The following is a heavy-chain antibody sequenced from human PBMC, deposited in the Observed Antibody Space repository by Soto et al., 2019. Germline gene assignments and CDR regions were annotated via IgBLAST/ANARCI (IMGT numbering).Heavy chain of an antibody. CDR1: GFTFSSYG. J-gene: IGHJ4*02. CDR3: ARDSLPAEQQLVLVY. V-gene: IGHV3-33*01. CDR2: IWYDGSNK. Sequence: GGSLRLSCAASGFTFSSYGMHWVRQAPGKGLEWVAVIWYDGSNKYYADSVKGRFTISRDNSKNTLYLQMNSLRAEDTAVYYCARDSLPAEQQLVLVYWGQGTLVTVSS. D-gene: IGHD6-13*01.